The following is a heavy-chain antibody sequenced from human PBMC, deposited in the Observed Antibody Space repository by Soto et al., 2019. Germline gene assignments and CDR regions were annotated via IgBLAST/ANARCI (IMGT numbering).Heavy chain of an antibody. CDR3: AREKVGTTFFDN. J-gene: IGHJ4*02. V-gene: IGHV4-38-2*02. CDR2: IYPSVSS. CDR1: GFAISRGYY. Sequence: NPSETLSLTXSVSGFAISRGYYWSWVRQPPGKGLEWIGSIYPSVSSYHNPSLATRLGLSIDASKNQFTLNLTSVTAADTALYFCAREKVGTTFFDNWGQGIQVTVSS. D-gene: IGHD2-21*02.